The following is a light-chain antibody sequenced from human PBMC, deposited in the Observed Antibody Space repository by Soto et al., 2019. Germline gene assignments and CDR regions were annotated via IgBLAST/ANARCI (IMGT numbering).Light chain of an antibody. CDR1: SSDVGGYNY. J-gene: IGLJ3*02. V-gene: IGLV2-14*01. CDR3: SSYTTSSTHWL. CDR2: EVS. Sequence: QSALTQPASVSGSPGQSITISCTGTSSDVGGYNYVYWYQQHPGKAPKLMIYEVSNRPSGVSNRFSGSKSGNTASLTISGLQAEDEADYYCSSYTTSSTHWLFGGVTKLTVL.